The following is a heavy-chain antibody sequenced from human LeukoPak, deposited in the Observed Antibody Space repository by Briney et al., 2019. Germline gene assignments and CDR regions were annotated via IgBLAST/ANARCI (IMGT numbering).Heavy chain of an antibody. CDR3: AELGITMIGGV. Sequence: GGALRLSCAASGFTFSSYEMNWVRQAPGKGLEWVSYISSRGSTIYYADSVKGRFTISRDNAKNSLYLQMNSLRAEDTAVYYCAELGITMIGGVWGKGTTVTISS. V-gene: IGHV3-48*03. CDR1: GFTFSSYE. CDR2: ISSRGSTI. J-gene: IGHJ6*04. D-gene: IGHD3-10*02.